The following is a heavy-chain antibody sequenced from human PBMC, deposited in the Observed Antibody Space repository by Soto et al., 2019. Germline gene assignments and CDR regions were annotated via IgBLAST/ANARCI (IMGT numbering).Heavy chain of an antibody. CDR1: GFTFSTYA. V-gene: IGHV3-23*01. J-gene: IGHJ4*02. CDR2: ISGSDGDT. Sequence: EVQLLESGGGLVQPGGSLRLSCAASGFTFSTYAMTWVRQAPGKGLEWVSGISGSDGDTYYADSVKGRFTFSRDNSKNTLYLQMNSMRAEDTAVYYCASHLHYLFYWGQGNLVTVSS. CDR3: ASHLHYLFY.